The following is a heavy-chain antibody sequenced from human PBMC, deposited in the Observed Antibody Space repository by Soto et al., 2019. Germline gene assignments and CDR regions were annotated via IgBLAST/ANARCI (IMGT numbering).Heavy chain of an antibody. D-gene: IGHD6-6*01. CDR3: AKDVYKLAARYCLDY. CDR1: GFTFSRYA. Sequence: PGGSLRLSCAASGFTFSRYAMSWVRQAPGKGLEWVSAISGSGGSTYYADSVKGRFTISRDNSKNTLYLQMNSLRAEDTAVYYCAKDVYKLAARYCLDYWGQGTLVTVSS. J-gene: IGHJ4*02. V-gene: IGHV3-23*01. CDR2: ISGSGGST.